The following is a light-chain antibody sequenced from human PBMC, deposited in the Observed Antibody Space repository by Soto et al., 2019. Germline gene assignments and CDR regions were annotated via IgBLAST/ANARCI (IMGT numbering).Light chain of an antibody. CDR3: QQYHTWPIT. V-gene: IGKV3-15*01. CDR2: GAS. CDR1: RGVSRK. Sequence: EVVMRQSPATLSVSPGEGATLSCRASRGVSRKLAWYQHKPGQAPRLLISGASTGATGIPARFSGSGSGTEFTLTISSLQSEDCAIYYCQQYHTWPITFGGGTKVDIK. J-gene: IGKJ4*01.